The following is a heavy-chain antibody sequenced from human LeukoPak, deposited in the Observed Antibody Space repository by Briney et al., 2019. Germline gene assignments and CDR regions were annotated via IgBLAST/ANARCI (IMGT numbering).Heavy chain of an antibody. J-gene: IGHJ4*02. CDR3: ARASWGSAMVLAATASDF. Sequence: PGGSLRLSCAASGFTFSSYEMNWVRQAPGKGLEWVSYISSSGSTIYYADSVKGRFTISRDNAKNSLYLQMNSLRAEDTAVYYCARASWGSAMVLAATASDFWGQGTLVTVSS. CDR2: ISSSGSTI. D-gene: IGHD2-15*01. CDR1: GFTFSSYE. V-gene: IGHV3-48*03.